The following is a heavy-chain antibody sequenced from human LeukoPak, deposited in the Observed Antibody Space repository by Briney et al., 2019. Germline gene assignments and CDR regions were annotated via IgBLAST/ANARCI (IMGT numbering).Heavy chain of an antibody. J-gene: IGHJ4*02. D-gene: IGHD1-26*01. Sequence: GGSLRLSCAASGFTLSDYYMSWIRQAPGKGLEWLSYISSSGDYIHYTDSVKGRFTISRDNARNLLYLQMNSLRDDDTAVYYCVRDSGVHDYWGQGTLVTVSS. CDR3: VRDSGVHDY. CDR2: ISSSGDYI. V-gene: IGHV3-11*01. CDR1: GFTLSDYY.